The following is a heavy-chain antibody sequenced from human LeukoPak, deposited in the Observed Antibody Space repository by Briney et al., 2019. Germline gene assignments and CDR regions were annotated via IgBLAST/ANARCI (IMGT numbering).Heavy chain of an antibody. CDR1: GLTISSSY. V-gene: IGHV3-66*02. Sequence: GGSLRLSCAASGLTISSSYLTWVRQAPGKGLEWVSIIYADGSTSFADFVQGRMTFSRDNSKDTLFLQMNSLRPEDTAVYCCAKVLSGGHSGYAFDVWGQGTMVTVSS. CDR2: IYADGST. CDR3: AKVLSGGHSGYAFDV. J-gene: IGHJ3*01. D-gene: IGHD2-21*01.